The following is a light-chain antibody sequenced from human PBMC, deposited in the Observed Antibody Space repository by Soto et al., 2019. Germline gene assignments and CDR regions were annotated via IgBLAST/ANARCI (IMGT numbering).Light chain of an antibody. Sequence: EIVLTQSPATLSLSPGERATLSCRASQSVSSYLAWYQQKPGQAPRLLIYDASNRATGLPARFSGSGSGTDFTLTISSLEPQDFAVYYCQQRTNWPPWTFGQGTKVEIK. CDR2: DAS. CDR3: QQRTNWPPWT. CDR1: QSVSSY. J-gene: IGKJ1*01. V-gene: IGKV3-11*01.